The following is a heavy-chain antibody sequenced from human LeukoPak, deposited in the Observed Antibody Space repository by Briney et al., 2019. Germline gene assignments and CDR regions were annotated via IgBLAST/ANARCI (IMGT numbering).Heavy chain of an antibody. D-gene: IGHD3-22*01. J-gene: IGHJ4*02. CDR2: IYYSGGT. Sequence: PSETLSLTCTVSGGSISSYYWSWIRQPPGKGLEWIGYIYYSGGTNYNPSLKSRVTISVDTSKNQFSLKLSSVTAADTAVYYCARGPGETYYYDSSGYPLDYWGQGTLVTVSS. CDR1: GGSISSYY. V-gene: IGHV4-59*01. CDR3: ARGPGETYYYDSSGYPLDY.